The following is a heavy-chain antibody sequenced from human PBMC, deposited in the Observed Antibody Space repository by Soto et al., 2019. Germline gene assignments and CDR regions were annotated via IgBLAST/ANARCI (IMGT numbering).Heavy chain of an antibody. CDR3: ARGRDSGLYYFDY. V-gene: IGHV3-13*01. J-gene: IGHJ4*02. D-gene: IGHD2-21*01. CDR2: ISTAGNT. CDR1: GFTFSNYD. Sequence: GGSLRLSCPASGFTFSNYDMHWVRQATGKGLEWVSIISTAGNTYSPGSVKGRFTISRENAKNSLYLQMNSLRVDDTAVYYCARGRDSGLYYFDYWGQGT.